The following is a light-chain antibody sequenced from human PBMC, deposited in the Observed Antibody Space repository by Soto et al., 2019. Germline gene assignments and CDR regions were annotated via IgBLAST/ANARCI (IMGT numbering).Light chain of an antibody. Sequence: SYELTQPPSVSVAPGQTATITCGGDNIGNINVHWYQQRPGQAPILVVYNGDDRPSGIPARFSGSNSGNTATLTISRVEAGDEADYYCQVWHRRSDHYVFGTGTKVTVL. CDR3: QVWHRRSDHYV. CDR2: NGD. V-gene: IGLV3-21*02. J-gene: IGLJ1*01. CDR1: NIGNIN.